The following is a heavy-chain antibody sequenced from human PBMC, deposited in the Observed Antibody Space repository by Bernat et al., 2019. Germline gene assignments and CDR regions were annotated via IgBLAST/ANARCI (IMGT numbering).Heavy chain of an antibody. J-gene: IGHJ4*01. CDR3: ARDPAYSGYGLDAVY. Sequence: QVQLMQSGAEVKKPGSSVKVSCKASGGTFSSYTISWVRQAPGQGLEWMGRIIPILGIANYAQKFQGRVTITADKSTSTAYMELSSLGSEDTAVYYCARDPAYSGYGLDAVYWGQGTTVTVS. D-gene: IGHD5-12*01. CDR2: IIPILGIA. V-gene: IGHV1-69*08. CDR1: GGTFSSYT.